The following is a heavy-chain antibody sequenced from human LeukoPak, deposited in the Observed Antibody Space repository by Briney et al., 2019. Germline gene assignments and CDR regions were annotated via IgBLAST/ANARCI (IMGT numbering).Heavy chain of an antibody. CDR2: ISSSSTNI. J-gene: IGHJ6*02. CDR3: AKGTQALIDYYYYGMDV. CDR1: GFTFRTYS. Sequence: GGSLRLSCAASGFTFRTYSMTWVRQAPGKGLEWVSSISSSSTNIYYTDSVKGRFTISRDDAKNALYLQMNSLRAEDTAVYYCAKGTQALIDYYYYGMDVWGQGTTVTVSS. D-gene: IGHD2-21*01. V-gene: IGHV3-21*04.